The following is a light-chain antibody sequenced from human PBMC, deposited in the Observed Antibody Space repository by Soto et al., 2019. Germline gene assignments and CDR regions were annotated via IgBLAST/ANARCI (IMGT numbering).Light chain of an antibody. CDR3: QSYDNSLSGWV. CDR1: SSNIGAGYD. CDR2: GNN. J-gene: IGLJ3*02. V-gene: IGLV1-40*03. Sequence: QPVVTQPPSVSGAPGQTVTISCTGSSSNIGAGYDVHWYQQVPGTAPKVIIYGNNNRPSRVPDRFSGSKSGASPSLVITGLQADDEADYYCQSYDNSLSGWVFGGGTKLTVL.